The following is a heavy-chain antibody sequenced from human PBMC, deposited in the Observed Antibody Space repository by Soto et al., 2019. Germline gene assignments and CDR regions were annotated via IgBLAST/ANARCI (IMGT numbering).Heavy chain of an antibody. CDR3: ARGGYCSGGSCYPLSAFDI. V-gene: IGHV4-4*02. CDR1: SGSISSSNW. J-gene: IGHJ3*02. D-gene: IGHD2-15*01. CDR2: IYHSGST. Sequence: QVQLQESGPGLVKPSGTLSLTCAVSSGSISSSNWWSWVRQPPGKGLEWIGEIYHSGSTNYNPSLKSRVTISVDKSKNQFSLKLSSVTAADTAVYYCARGGYCSGGSCYPLSAFDIWGQGTMVTVSS.